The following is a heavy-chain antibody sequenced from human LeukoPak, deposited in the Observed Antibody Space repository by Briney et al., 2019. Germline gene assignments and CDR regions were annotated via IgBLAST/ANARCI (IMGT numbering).Heavy chain of an antibody. Sequence: ASVRVSCKASGFTFTGYYVQWLRQGPGQGLEWVGWMYFNSGATRYAPKFQGRDTMTRDTSISTAYMELSSLRPDDTAMYYCAREGSSGQDWYAFDVWGQETMVTVSS. J-gene: IGHJ3*01. CDR2: MYFNSGAT. V-gene: IGHV1-2*02. D-gene: IGHD5-12*01. CDR1: GFTFTGYY. CDR3: AREGSSGQDWYAFDV.